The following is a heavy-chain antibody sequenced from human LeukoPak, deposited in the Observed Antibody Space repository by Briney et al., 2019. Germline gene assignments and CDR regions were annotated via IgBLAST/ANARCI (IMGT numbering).Heavy chain of an antibody. CDR3: ARSDGYGLVGI. Sequence: SETLSLTCTVSGGSINSYYWSWIRQPPGKGPECIGYIHYTGSTNYNPSLKSRVTISVDTSKNQFSLNLSSVTAADTAVYYCARSDGYGLVGIWGQGTMVTVSS. J-gene: IGHJ3*02. CDR1: GGSINSYY. V-gene: IGHV4-59*12. D-gene: IGHD3-10*01. CDR2: IHYTGST.